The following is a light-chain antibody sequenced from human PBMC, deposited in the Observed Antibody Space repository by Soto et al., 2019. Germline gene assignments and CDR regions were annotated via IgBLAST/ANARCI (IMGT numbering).Light chain of an antibody. CDR2: KAS. Sequence: DIQMTQSPSTLSASVGDRVTITCRASQSISSWLAWYQQKPGKAPKLLIYKASSLESGVPSRFSGSGSGTEFTLTISSLQPDDFATSYCQQYHSLWTFGQGTKVEIK. V-gene: IGKV1-5*03. J-gene: IGKJ1*01. CDR3: QQYHSLWT. CDR1: QSISSW.